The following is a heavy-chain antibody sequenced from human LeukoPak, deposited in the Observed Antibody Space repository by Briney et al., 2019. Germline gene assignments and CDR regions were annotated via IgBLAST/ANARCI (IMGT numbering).Heavy chain of an antibody. J-gene: IGHJ4*02. D-gene: IGHD1-1*01. CDR1: GYTWSSYR. V-gene: IGHV1-18*01. Sequence: GASVTVSLTGSGYTWSSYRITWVRPATAQGLEWMGWISTYNGKTYNAHKFQDRVTLTTDTSTTTAFLELRSLISDDTAVYFCARGNWNDPKVHSDYWGQGTLVTVST. CDR2: ISTYNGKT. CDR3: ARGNWNDPKVHSDY.